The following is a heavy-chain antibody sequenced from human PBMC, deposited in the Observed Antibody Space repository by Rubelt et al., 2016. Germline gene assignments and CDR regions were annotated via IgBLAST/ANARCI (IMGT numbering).Heavy chain of an antibody. D-gene: IGHD6-19*01. CDR2: INHSGST. CDR1: GGSFSGYY. CDR3: AREGAVAGSDYFDY. J-gene: IGHJ4*02. V-gene: IGHV4-34*01. Sequence: QVQLQQWGAGLLKPSETLSLTCAVYGGSFSGYYWSWIRQPPGKGLEWIGEINHSGSTNYNPSLKGRVTISVDTSKNQFSLKLGSVTAADRAVYYCAREGAVAGSDYFDYWGQGTLVTVSS.